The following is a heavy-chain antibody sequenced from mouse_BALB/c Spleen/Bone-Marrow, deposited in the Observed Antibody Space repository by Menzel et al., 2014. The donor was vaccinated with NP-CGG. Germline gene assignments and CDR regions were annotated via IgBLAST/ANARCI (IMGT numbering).Heavy chain of an antibody. V-gene: IGHV1S126*01. Sequence: VKLVESGPQLVRPGASVKISCKASGYSFTSYWMHWVKRRPGQGLEWIGMIDPSDSETRLNQKFKDKATLTVDKSSSTAYMQLSSPTSEDSAVYYCASPSDGNPFAYWGQGTLVTVSA. CDR1: GYSFTSYW. J-gene: IGHJ3*01. D-gene: IGHD2-1*01. CDR2: IDPSDSET. CDR3: ASPSDGNPFAY.